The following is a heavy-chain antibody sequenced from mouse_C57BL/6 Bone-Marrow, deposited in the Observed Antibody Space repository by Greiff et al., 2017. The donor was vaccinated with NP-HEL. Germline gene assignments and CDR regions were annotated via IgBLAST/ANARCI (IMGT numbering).Heavy chain of an antibody. D-gene: IGHD1-1*01. V-gene: IGHV1-50*01. CDR2: IDPSDSYT. J-gene: IGHJ2*01. CDR1: GYTFTSYW. CDR3: AIITTVGFDY. Sequence: VQLQQPGAELVKPGASVKLSCKASGYTFTSYWMQWVKQRPGQGLEWIGEIDPSDSYTNYNQKFKGKATLTVDTSSSTAYMQLSSLTSEDSAVYYCAIITTVGFDYWGQGTTLTVSS.